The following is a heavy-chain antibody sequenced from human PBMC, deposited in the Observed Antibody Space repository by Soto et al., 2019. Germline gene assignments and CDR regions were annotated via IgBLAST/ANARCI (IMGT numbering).Heavy chain of an antibody. CDR2: INHSGST. CDR1: GGSFSGYY. Sequence: KTSETLSLTCAVYGGSFSGYYWSWIRQPPGKGLEWIGEINHSGSTNYNPSLKSRVTISVDTSKNQFSLKLSSVTAADTAVYYCASLGAQVRPENARRRSGWYNQNWFDPWGQGTLVTVSS. CDR3: ASLGAQVRPENARRRSGWYNQNWFDP. D-gene: IGHD6-19*01. V-gene: IGHV4-34*01. J-gene: IGHJ5*02.